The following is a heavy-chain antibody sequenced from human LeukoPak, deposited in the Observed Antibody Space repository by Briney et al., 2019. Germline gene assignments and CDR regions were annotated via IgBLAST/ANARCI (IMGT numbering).Heavy chain of an antibody. CDR2: IIPIFGTA. V-gene: IGHV1-69*05. Sequence: SVKVSCKASGGTFSSYAISWVRQAPGQGLEWMGGIIPIFGTANYAQKFQGRVTITTDESASTAYMELSSLRSEDTAVYYCARATHLPIFGVVTLDYWGQGTLVTVSA. CDR3: ARATHLPIFGVVTLDY. CDR1: GGTFSSYA. D-gene: IGHD3-3*01. J-gene: IGHJ4*02.